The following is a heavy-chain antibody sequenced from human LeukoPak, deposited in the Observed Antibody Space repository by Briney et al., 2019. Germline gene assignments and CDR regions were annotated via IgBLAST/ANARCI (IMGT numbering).Heavy chain of an antibody. J-gene: IGHJ5*02. CDR2: INHSGST. Sequence: SETLSLTCAVYGGSFSGYYWSWIRQPPGKGLEWIGEINHSGSTNYNPSLKSRVTISVDTSKNQFSLKLSSVTAADTAVYYCARGIRCNWNDGGFDPWGQGTLVTVSS. V-gene: IGHV4-34*01. CDR3: ARGIRCNWNDGGFDP. D-gene: IGHD1-1*01. CDR1: GGSFSGYY.